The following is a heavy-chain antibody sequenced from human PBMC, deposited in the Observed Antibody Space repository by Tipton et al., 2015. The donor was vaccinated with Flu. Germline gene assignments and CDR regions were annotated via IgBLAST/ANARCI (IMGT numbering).Heavy chain of an antibody. CDR1: GDSMRSDYF. J-gene: IGHJ4*02. CDR3: ARLPLPLSYFDY. V-gene: IGHV4-38-2*02. Sequence: LRLSCTVSGDSMRSDYFWAWIRQAPGKGLEWIGNIHYSGSPHYNPSLKSRVTITVDTSKNQFSLRLSSMTAADTAVYYCARLPLPLSYFDYWGQGTLVTVSS. CDR2: IHYSGSP.